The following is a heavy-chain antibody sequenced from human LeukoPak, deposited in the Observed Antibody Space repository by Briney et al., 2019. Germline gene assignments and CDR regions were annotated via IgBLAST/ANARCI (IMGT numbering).Heavy chain of an antibody. CDR3: ATVYDFWSGYGTKHWFDP. CDR1: GYTLTELS. CDR2: CDPEDGET. D-gene: IGHD3-3*01. J-gene: IGHJ5*02. Sequence: ASVKVSCKVSGYTLTELSMHWVRQAPGKGREWMGGCDPEDGETIYAQKFQGRVTMTEDTSTDTAYMELSSLRSEDTAVYYCATVYDFWSGYGTKHWFDPWGQGTLVTVSS. V-gene: IGHV1-24*01.